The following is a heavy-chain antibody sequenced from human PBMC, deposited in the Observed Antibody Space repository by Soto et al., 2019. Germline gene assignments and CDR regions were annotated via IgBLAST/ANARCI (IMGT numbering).Heavy chain of an antibody. CDR2: ISYDGSKK. CDR1: GFSFSNNG. CDR3: AKDRVESGLGEIDY. V-gene: IGHV3-30*18. Sequence: QVQLVESGGGVVQPGRSLRLSCAASGFSFSNNGMHWVRQAPGKGLEWVAIISYDGSKKYYADSVKGRFTISRDNSKNTLYLHMNSMRVEDMAVYYCAKDRVESGLGEIDYWGQGTMVTVSS. J-gene: IGHJ4*02. D-gene: IGHD3-16*01.